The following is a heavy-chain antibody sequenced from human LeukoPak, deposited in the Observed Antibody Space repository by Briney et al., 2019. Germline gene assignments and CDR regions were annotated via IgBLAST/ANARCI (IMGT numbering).Heavy chain of an antibody. CDR3: ARAVFLEWLSDYMDV. CDR1: GGSISSYY. Sequence: PSETLSLTCTVSGGSISSYYWSWIRQPPGKGLEWIGYIYYSGSTNYNPSLKSRVTISVDTSKNQFSLKLSSVTAADTAVYYCARAVFLEWLSDYMDVWGKGTTVTVSS. V-gene: IGHV4-59*12. D-gene: IGHD3-3*01. CDR2: IYYSGST. J-gene: IGHJ6*03.